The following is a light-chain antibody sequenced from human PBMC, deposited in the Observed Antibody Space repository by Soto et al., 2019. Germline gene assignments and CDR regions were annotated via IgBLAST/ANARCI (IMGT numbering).Light chain of an antibody. Sequence: PGERATLSCRASRSFASSYLAWYQHKPGQAPRLLIYAASSRATGIPDRFIGSGSGTDFTLTISRLEPDDSAVYYCHHYDSSPPYTLGQGTKWIS. J-gene: IGKJ2*01. V-gene: IGKV3-20*01. CDR3: HHYDSSPPYT. CDR1: RSFASSY. CDR2: AAS.